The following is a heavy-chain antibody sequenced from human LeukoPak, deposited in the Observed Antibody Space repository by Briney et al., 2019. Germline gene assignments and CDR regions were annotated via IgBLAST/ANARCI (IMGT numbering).Heavy chain of an antibody. Sequence: ASVKVSCKASGYTFTGYFMHWVRQAPGQGLEWVGWINPNSGGTNYAQKFQGGVTMTRDTSISTAYMELSRLRSDDTAVYYCAREGDIVVVPAAMMDYWGQGTLVTVSS. D-gene: IGHD2-2*01. CDR3: AREGDIVVVPAAMMDY. CDR1: GYTFTGYF. CDR2: INPNSGGT. V-gene: IGHV1-2*02. J-gene: IGHJ4*02.